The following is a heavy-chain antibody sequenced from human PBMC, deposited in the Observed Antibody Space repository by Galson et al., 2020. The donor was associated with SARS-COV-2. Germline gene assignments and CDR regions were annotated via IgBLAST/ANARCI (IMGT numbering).Heavy chain of an antibody. J-gene: IGHJ3*02. Sequence: NYAQKFQGRVTITTDESTSTAYMELSSLRSEDTAVYYCAGQPPGIAVAGTGAFDIWGQGTMVTVSS. V-gene: IGHV1-69*05. CDR3: AGQPPGIAVAGTGAFDI. D-gene: IGHD6-19*01.